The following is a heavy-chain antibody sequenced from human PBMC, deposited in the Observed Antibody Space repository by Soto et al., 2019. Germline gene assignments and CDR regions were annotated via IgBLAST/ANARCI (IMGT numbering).Heavy chain of an antibody. J-gene: IGHJ3*02. V-gene: IGHV3-23*01. CDR1: GFTFSSYA. CDR3: AKWPQKIPYCSGGSCAGNAFDI. D-gene: IGHD2-15*01. Sequence: GGSLRLSCAASGFTFSSYAMSWVRQAPGKGLEWVSAISGSGGSTYYADSVKGQFTISRDNSKNTLYLQMNSLRAEDTAVYYCAKWPQKIPYCSGGSCAGNAFDIWGQGTMVTVSS. CDR2: ISGSGGST.